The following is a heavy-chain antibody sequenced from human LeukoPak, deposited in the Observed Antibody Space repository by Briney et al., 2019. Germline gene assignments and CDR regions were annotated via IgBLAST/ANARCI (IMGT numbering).Heavy chain of an antibody. D-gene: IGHD1/OR15-1a*01. Sequence: ASVKVSCKASGYTFTTYDIGWVRQASGQGLEWMGWVSPYSGNTAYAQKFQGRVTMTRDTSISTAYMELNSLRSEDTAVYYCARVAYTTSWNNDYWGQGTLVTVSS. CDR1: GYTFTTYD. J-gene: IGHJ4*02. CDR3: ARVAYTTSWNNDY. CDR2: VSPYSGNT. V-gene: IGHV1-8*01.